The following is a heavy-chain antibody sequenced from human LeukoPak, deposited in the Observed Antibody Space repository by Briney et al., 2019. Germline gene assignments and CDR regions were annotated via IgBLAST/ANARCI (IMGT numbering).Heavy chain of an antibody. CDR2: IYSGGST. D-gene: IGHD5-18*01. CDR3: ARETKGYSYGPNAFDI. CDR1: GFTVSSNY. Sequence: GGSLRLSCAASGFTVSSNYMSWVRQAPGEGLEWVSVIYSGGSTYYADSVKGRFTISRDNSKNTLYLQMNSLRAEDTAVYYCARETKGYSYGPNAFDIWGQGTMVTVSS. V-gene: IGHV3-53*01. J-gene: IGHJ3*02.